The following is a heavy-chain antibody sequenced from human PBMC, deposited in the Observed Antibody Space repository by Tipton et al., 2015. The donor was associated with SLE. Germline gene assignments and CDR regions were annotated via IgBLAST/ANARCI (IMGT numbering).Heavy chain of an antibody. CDR3: ARGGVLGFHPSAFDI. Sequence: TLSLTCTVSGGSISSYYWSWIRQPPGKGLEWIGYIYYSGSTNYNPSLKSRVTISLDTSKNQFSLKLSSVTAADTAVYYCARGGVLGFHPSAFDIWGQGTMVTVSS. CDR1: GGSISSYY. V-gene: IGHV4-59*01. D-gene: IGHD3-10*01. J-gene: IGHJ3*02. CDR2: IYYSGST.